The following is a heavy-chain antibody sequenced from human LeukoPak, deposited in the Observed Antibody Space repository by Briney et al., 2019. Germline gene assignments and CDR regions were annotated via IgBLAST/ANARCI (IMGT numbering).Heavy chain of an antibody. Sequence: GGSLRLSCAASGFSFSGYSMNWVRQAPGKGLEWLSYISPTNTPSYADSVEGRFTISRDNSKNTLDLQMKSLRAEDTAIYYCAKACTTAVRQPFDSWGQGTLVTVSS. CDR3: AKACTTAVRQPFDS. CDR1: GFSFSGYS. CDR2: ISPTNTP. V-gene: IGHV3-48*01. J-gene: IGHJ4*02. D-gene: IGHD1-1*01.